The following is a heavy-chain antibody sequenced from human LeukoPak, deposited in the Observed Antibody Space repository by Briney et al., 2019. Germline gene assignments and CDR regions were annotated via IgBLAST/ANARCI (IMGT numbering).Heavy chain of an antibody. CDR2: ISGSGGST. J-gene: IGHJ4*02. CDR1: GFTFSSYA. D-gene: IGHD6-13*01. Sequence: LPGGSLRLSCAASGFTFSSYAMSWVRQAPGKGLEWVSAISGSGGSTYNADSVKGQFTISRDNSKNTLYLQMNSLRAEDTAVYYCAKDRSSSWYARDDYWGQGTLVTVSS. V-gene: IGHV3-23*01. CDR3: AKDRSSSWYARDDY.